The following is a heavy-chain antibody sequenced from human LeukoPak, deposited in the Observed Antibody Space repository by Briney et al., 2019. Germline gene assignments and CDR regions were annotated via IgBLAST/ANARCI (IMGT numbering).Heavy chain of an antibody. CDR3: AKDLGYSGYDWVLDY. D-gene: IGHD5-12*01. V-gene: IGHV3-23*01. Sequence: PGGSLRLSCAASGFTFSSYAMSWVRQAPGKGLEWVSAISGSGGSTYYADSVKGRFTISRDNSKNTLYLQMNSLRAEDKAVYYCAKDLGYSGYDWVLDYWGQGTLVIVSS. CDR1: GFTFSSYA. CDR2: ISGSGGST. J-gene: IGHJ4*02.